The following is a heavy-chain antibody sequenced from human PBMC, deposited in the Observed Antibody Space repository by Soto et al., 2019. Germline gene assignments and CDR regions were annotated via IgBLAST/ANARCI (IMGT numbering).Heavy chain of an antibody. CDR3: ARPGIAAATGMDV. V-gene: IGHV4-39*01. J-gene: IGHJ6*02. Sequence: QLQLQESGPGLVKPSETLSLTCTVSGGSISSSSYYWGWIRQPPGKGLEWIGSIYYSGSTYYNPSLNSRVTISVDTSKNQFSLKLSSVTAADTAVYYCARPGIAAATGMDVWGQGTTVTVSS. CDR1: GGSISSSSYY. D-gene: IGHD6-13*01. CDR2: IYYSGST.